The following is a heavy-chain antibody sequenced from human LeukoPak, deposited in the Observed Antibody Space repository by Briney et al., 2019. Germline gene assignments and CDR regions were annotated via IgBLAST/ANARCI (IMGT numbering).Heavy chain of an antibody. CDR1: RFTFRSYA. CDR3: TTPELGFFDF. CDR2: VSFDGSNT. V-gene: IGHV3-30*03. Sequence: GGSLRLSCAASRFTFRSYAMSWVRQAPGKGLEWVAVVSFDGSNTYYGDSVKGRFTISRDISKNTVYLQMSSLRAEDAAVYYCTTPELGFFDFWGQGALVTVSS. J-gene: IGHJ4*02. D-gene: IGHD3-16*01.